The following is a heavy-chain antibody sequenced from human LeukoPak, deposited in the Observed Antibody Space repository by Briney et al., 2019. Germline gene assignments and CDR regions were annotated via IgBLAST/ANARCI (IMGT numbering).Heavy chain of an antibody. D-gene: IGHD2-21*02. CDR2: IKQDGSEK. V-gene: IGHV3-7*01. CDR1: GFTFSSYW. J-gene: IGHJ4*02. CDR3: AKGGVTYCGGDCYLDY. Sequence: PGGSLRLSCAASGFTFSSYWMSWVCQAPGKGLEWVANIKQDGSEKYYVDSVKGRFTISRDNAKNSLYLQMNSLRAEDTAVYYCAKGGVTYCGGDCYLDYWGQGTLVTVSS.